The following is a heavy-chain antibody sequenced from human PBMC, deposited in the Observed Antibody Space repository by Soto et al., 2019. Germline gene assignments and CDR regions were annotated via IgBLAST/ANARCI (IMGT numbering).Heavy chain of an antibody. J-gene: IGHJ3*02. CDR2: IYYSGST. CDR1: GVSISSGGYY. D-gene: IGHD5-12*01. Sequence: QVQLQESGTGLVKPSQTLSLTCTVSGVSISSGGYYWSWIRQHPGKGLEWIGYIYYSGSTYYNPSLKSRVTISVDTSKNQFSLKLSSVTAADTAVYYCARASKRGGSTSFDIWGQGTMVTVSS. V-gene: IGHV4-31*03. CDR3: ARASKRGGSTSFDI.